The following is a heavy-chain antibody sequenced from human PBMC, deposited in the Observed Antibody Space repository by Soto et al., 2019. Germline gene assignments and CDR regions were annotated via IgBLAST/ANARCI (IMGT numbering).Heavy chain of an antibody. Sequence: QVQLQESGPGLVKPSETLSLTCTVSGGSISSYYWSWIRQPPGKGLEWIGYIYYSGSTNYNPTLKSRVTLSVDTSKNQFSLKLSSVTAADTAVYYCARGVVPAAIFWFDPWGQGTLVTVSS. V-gene: IGHV4-59*01. CDR2: IYYSGST. CDR1: GGSISSYY. CDR3: ARGVVPAAIFWFDP. J-gene: IGHJ5*02. D-gene: IGHD2-2*01.